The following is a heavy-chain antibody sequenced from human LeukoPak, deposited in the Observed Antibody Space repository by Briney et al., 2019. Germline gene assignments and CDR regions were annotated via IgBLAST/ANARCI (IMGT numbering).Heavy chain of an antibody. D-gene: IGHD3-9*01. CDR1: GFTFSDAW. V-gene: IGHV3-43*02. CDR3: AKAPTPTGFYMHF. Sequence: GGSLRLSCAASGFTFSDAWMTWVRQGPGKGLECVSYISGDGSTTYYAESVKGRFTISRDNSKTSLYLQMNSLRTEDTALYYCAKAPTPTGFYMHFWGQGTLVTVSS. J-gene: IGHJ4*02. CDR2: ISGDGSTT.